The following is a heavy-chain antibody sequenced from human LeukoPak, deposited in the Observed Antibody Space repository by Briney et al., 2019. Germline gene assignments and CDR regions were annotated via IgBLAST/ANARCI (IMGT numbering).Heavy chain of an antibody. CDR2: IYYSGST. CDR1: GGSISGYY. J-gene: IGHJ4*02. CDR3: ARGGVLKSVDY. D-gene: IGHD3-16*01. Sequence: SETLSLTCTVSGGSISGYYWSWIRQPPGKGLEWIGYIYYSGSTSYNPSLKSRVTISVDTSKNQFSLKLSSVTAADTAVYYCARGGVLKSVDYWGQGTLVAVSS. V-gene: IGHV4-59*01.